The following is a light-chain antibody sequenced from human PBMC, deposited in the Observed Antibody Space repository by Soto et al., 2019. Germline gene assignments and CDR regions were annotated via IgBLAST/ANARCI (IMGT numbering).Light chain of an antibody. CDR2: GAS. CDR1: QSVSSN. CDR3: QQYNNWPPLWT. Sequence: EIVMTQSPATLSVSPGERATLSCRASQSVSSNLAWYQQKPGQAPRLLIYGASTSATGIAARFSGSGSGTVFTLTISSLQSEDFAVYYCQQYNNWPPLWTFGQGPKVEIK. V-gene: IGKV3-15*01. J-gene: IGKJ1*01.